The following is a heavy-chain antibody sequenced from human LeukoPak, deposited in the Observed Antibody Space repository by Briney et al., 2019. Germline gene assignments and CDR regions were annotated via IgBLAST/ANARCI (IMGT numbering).Heavy chain of an antibody. V-gene: IGHV3-7*03. CDR3: ARARPGGYYDSSGYYYPFDY. CDR1: GFTFSSSW. J-gene: IGHJ4*02. D-gene: IGHD3-22*01. CDR2: IKEDGSAK. Sequence: GGSLRLSCAASGFTFSSSWMSWLRQAPGKGLEWVADIKEDGSAKYYVDSVKGRFTISRDNAKNSLYLQMNSLRAEDTALYYCARARPGGYYDSSGYYYPFDYWGQGTLVTVSS.